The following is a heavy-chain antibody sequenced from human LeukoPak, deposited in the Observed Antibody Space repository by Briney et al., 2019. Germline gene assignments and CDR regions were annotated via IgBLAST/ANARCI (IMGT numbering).Heavy chain of an antibody. J-gene: IGHJ4*02. V-gene: IGHV1-18*01. D-gene: IGHD2-2*01. CDR2: ISAYNGNT. CDR1: GYTFTSYG. CDR3: ARWEYCSSTSCYDESETFDY. Sequence: RASVKVSCKASGYTFTSYGISWVRQAPGQGLEWMGWISAYNGNTNYAHKYQGRVTMTTDTSTSTAYLELRSLRSDDTAVYYCARWEYCSSTSCYDESETFDYWGQATLVTVSP.